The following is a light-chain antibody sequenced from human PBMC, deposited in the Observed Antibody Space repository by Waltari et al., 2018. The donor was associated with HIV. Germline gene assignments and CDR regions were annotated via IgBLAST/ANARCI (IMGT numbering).Light chain of an antibody. CDR3: QQYYSTPIA. J-gene: IGKJ3*01. V-gene: IGKV4-1*01. CDR1: QSVFYSSNNKNY. CDR2: WAS. Sequence: DIVMTQSPDSLAVSLGERATINCKSSQSVFYSSNNKNYLAWYQQKPGQPPKLIIYWASTRESGVPDRFSGSGSGTDFTLTISSLQAEDVAVYYCQQYYSTPIAFGPGTKVHIK.